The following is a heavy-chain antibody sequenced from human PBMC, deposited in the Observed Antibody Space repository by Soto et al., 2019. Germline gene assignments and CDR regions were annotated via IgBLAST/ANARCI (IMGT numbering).Heavy chain of an antibody. CDR3: ATWVDYGDFEGFDF. Sequence: GASVKVSCKTSGYSFTEYRLHWVRQAPGQGLEWMGWVDPNGGGSNSAQKFQGSVTMTWDTSITTAYLDLTRLTTNDTATYFCATWVDYGDFEGFDFWGQGTLVTVSS. J-gene: IGHJ4*02. CDR2: VDPNGGGS. V-gene: IGHV1-2*04. D-gene: IGHD4-17*01. CDR1: GYSFTEYR.